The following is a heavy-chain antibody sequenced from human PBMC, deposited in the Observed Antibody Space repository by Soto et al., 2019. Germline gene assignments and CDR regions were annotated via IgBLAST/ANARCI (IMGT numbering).Heavy chain of an antibody. CDR2: IYYTGTT. D-gene: IGHD3-3*01. Sequence: SETLSLTCTVSGGSINNGSYYWGWIRQPPGKGLEWMGSIYYTGTTYNNPSLKSRVTMSVDTSKNQFSLKLNSVTAADTAVYYCARDRITIYRVGKLYYFDYWGQGTLVTVSS. CDR3: ARDRITIYRVGKLYYFDY. CDR1: GGSINNGSYY. J-gene: IGHJ4*02. V-gene: IGHV4-39*02.